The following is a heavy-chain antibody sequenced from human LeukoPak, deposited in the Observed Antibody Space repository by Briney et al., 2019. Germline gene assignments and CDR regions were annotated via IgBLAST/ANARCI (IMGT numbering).Heavy chain of an antibody. V-gene: IGHV3-7*01. J-gene: IGHJ6*02. CDR1: GFTFSSYW. CDR3: ARRALRYFDWLSTNYYYYGMDV. Sequence: QTGGSLRLSCAASGFTFSSYWMSWVRQAPGKGLEWVANIKQDGSEKYYVDSVKGRFTISRDNAKNSLDLQMNSLRAEDTAVYYCARRALRYFDWLSTNYYYYGMDVWGQGTTVTVSS. D-gene: IGHD3-9*01. CDR2: IKQDGSEK.